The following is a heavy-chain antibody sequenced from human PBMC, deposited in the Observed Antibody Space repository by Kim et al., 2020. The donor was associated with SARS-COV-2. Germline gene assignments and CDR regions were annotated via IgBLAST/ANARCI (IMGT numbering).Heavy chain of an antibody. J-gene: IGHJ6*02. CDR2: ISSSSSYT. D-gene: IGHD2-15*01. V-gene: IGHV3-11*06. CDR3: ARDPPDGIYYYYGMDV. Sequence: GGSLRLSCAASGFTFSDYYMSWIRQAPGKGLEWVSYISSSSSYTNYADSVKGRFTISRDNAKNSLYLQMNSLRAEDTAVYYCARDPPDGIYYYYGMDVWGQGTTVTVSS. CDR1: GFTFSDYY.